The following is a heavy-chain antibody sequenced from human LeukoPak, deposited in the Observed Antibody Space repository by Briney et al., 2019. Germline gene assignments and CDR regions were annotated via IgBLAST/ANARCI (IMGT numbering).Heavy chain of an antibody. V-gene: IGHV3-11*01. CDR3: AKSHVSTATGTGRYFDY. CDR2: ISSSGSTI. Sequence: GGSLRLSCAASGFTFSDYYMSWIRQAPGKGLEWVSYISSSGSTIYYADSVKGRFAISRDNSKHTVYLQMDSLRAEDTAVYYCAKSHVSTATGTGRYFDYWGQGTLVTVSS. J-gene: IGHJ4*02. CDR1: GFTFSDYY. D-gene: IGHD3-9*01.